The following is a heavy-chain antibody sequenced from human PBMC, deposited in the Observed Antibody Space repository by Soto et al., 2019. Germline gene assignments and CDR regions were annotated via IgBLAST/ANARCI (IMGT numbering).Heavy chain of an antibody. J-gene: IGHJ3*02. CDR1: RYPINCYS. D-gene: IGHD3-3*01. V-gene: IGHV1-3*04. CDR3: ARATTYCDFWSGYLDI. Sequence: GAPAKASCKVSRYPINCYSMHLGRHAPGQRLEWMGWINTGNGKPKYSQNFQGRVTITRDTFASTAYMELSSLRSEDTAVYYCARATTYCDFWSGYLDIWGQGTMVTVSS. CDR2: INTGNGKP.